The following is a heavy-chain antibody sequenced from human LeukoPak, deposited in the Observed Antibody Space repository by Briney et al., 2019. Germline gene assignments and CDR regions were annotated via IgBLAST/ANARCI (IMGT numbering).Heavy chain of an antibody. CDR2: INQDGSEK. D-gene: IGHD4-23*01. J-gene: IGHJ4*02. V-gene: IGHV3-7*01. CDR3: AKDRIGGALEF. CDR1: GFIFNDYF. Sequence: GGSLRLSCAASGFIFNDYFMGWIRQAPGKGLEWVANINQDGSEKYYVDSVKGRFTISRDNAGSSLYLQMNSLRVEDTAVYYCAKDRIGGALEFWGQGTLATVSS.